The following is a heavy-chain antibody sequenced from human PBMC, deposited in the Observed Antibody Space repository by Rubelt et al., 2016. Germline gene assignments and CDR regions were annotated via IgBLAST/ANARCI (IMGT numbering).Heavy chain of an antibody. Sequence: EVQLVQSGPELKKPGDSLRISCKGSGYSFSNHWINWVRQTPGIGLEWMGRVDPRDSYAHYGPSFQGHVTISTDKSIDTAYLQWSSRKASDTAIYFCARLRADRPSDKAGDYIDSWGQGALVTVSS. J-gene: IGHJ4*02. V-gene: IGHV5-10-1*03. CDR2: VDPRDSYA. CDR1: GYSFSNHW. CDR3: ARLRADRPSDKAGDYIDS. D-gene: IGHD3-10*01.